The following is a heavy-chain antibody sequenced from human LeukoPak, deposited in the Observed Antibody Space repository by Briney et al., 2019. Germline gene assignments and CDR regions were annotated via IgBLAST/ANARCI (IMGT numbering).Heavy chain of an antibody. V-gene: IGHV4-59*01. CDR2: IYYSGST. CDR3: ARVGSWYSGVYFDY. D-gene: IGHD1-26*01. Sequence: SETLSLTCTVSGGSISSYYWSWIRQPPGKGLEWIAYIYYSGSTNYNPSLKSRVTISVDTSKNQFSLKLSSVTAADTAVYYCARVGSWYSGVYFDYWGQGTLVTVSS. CDR1: GGSISSYY. J-gene: IGHJ4*02.